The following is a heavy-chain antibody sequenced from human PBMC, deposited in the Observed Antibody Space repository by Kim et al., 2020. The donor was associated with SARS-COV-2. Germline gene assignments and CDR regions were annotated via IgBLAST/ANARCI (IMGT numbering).Heavy chain of an antibody. J-gene: IGHJ6*02. CDR2: ISYDGSNK. CDR3: ARDMAAARWGMDV. CDR1: GFTFSSYA. D-gene: IGHD6-13*01. V-gene: IGHV3-30-3*01. Sequence: GGSLRLSCAASGFTFSSYAMHWVHQAPGKGLEWVAVISYDGSNKYYADSVKGRFTISRDNSKNTLYLQMNSLRAEDAAVYYCARDMAAARWGMDVWGQGTTVTVSS.